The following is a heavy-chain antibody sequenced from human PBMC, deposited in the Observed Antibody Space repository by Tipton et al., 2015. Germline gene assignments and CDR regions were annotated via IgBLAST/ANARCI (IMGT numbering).Heavy chain of an antibody. V-gene: IGHV3-21*01. Sequence: SLRLSCAASGFTFSSYSMNWVRQAPGKGLEWVSSISSSSSYIYYADSVKGRFTISRDNAKNSLYLQMNSLRADDTAVYYCARDYCSVTSCYDYWGQGTLVTVSS. J-gene: IGHJ4*02. CDR1: GFTFSSYS. D-gene: IGHD2-2*01. CDR2: ISSSSSYI. CDR3: ARDYCSVTSCYDY.